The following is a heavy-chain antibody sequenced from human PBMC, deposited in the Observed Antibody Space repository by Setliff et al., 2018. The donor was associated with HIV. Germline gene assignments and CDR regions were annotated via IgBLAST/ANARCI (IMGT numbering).Heavy chain of an antibody. J-gene: IGHJ5*02. Sequence: PSETLSLTCAVHGGPLTDHYWNWIRQSPGKGLEWIAEVHHTGYLNYNPSLKSRVTISRDPSTKQFSLKMTSMTAADTAVYYCARAGRRTGHSYTWFDPWGQGTLVTVSS. CDR3: ARAGRRTGHSYTWFDP. D-gene: IGHD3-16*01. V-gene: IGHV4-34*01. CDR1: GGPLTDHY. CDR2: VHHTGYL.